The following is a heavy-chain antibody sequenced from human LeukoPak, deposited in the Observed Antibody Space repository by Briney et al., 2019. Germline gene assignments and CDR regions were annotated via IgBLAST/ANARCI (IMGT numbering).Heavy chain of an antibody. CDR2: LNQDGSET. CDR3: AREMPMDAFDI. CDR1: GFSFSSYW. V-gene: IGHV3-7*01. Sequence: PGGSLRLSCAASGFSFSSYWMTWVRQSPGKGLEWVANLNQDGSETYYVDSVKGRFTISRDNAKNSLYLQVNSLRAEDTAVYYCAREMPMDAFDIWGQGTMVTVSS. J-gene: IGHJ3*02. D-gene: IGHD2-2*01.